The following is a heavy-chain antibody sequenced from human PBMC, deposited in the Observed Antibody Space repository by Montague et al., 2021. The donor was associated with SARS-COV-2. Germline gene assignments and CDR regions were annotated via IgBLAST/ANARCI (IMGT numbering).Heavy chain of an antibody. Sequence: SLRLSCAASGFIFSGQSMNWVRQAPGKGLEWISYIMSSGAITFYADSVKGRFTISRDNAKNSLFLQMNSLRAEDTAVYYCARGLDSGNYQEHRFDPWGQGTLVTVSS. V-gene: IGHV3-48*04. CDR3: ARGLDSGNYQEHRFDP. CDR2: IMSSGAIT. J-gene: IGHJ5*02. D-gene: IGHD1-7*01. CDR1: GFIFSGQS.